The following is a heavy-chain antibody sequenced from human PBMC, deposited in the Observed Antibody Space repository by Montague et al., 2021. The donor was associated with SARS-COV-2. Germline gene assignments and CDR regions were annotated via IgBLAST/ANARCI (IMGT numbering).Heavy chain of an antibody. CDR2: IYYSGST. Sequence: SETLSFTCTVSGGSISSSSYYWGWIRQPPGKGPEWIGSIYYSGSTYYNPSLKSRVTISVDTSKNQFSLKLSSVTAADTAVYYCARVGRQQLVRLSGMDVWGQGTTVTASS. J-gene: IGHJ6*02. V-gene: IGHV4-39*07. D-gene: IGHD6-13*01. CDR1: GGSISSSSYY. CDR3: ARVGRQQLVRLSGMDV.